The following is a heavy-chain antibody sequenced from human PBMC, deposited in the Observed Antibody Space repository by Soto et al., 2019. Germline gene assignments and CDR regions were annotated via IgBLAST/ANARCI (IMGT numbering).Heavy chain of an antibody. CDR3: ARGGPSSKWLAP. J-gene: IGHJ5*02. CDR1: GGKSRGYE. V-gene: IGHV4-59*01. CDR2: IYYSGST. Sequence: WSVVGGKSRGYEGSLLRQKTGKGLEWIGYIYYSGSTTYTPSLKSRVTISVDTSKNQFSLKLTSLTATDTAVYSCARGGPSSKWLAPWGQGTLVTVSS.